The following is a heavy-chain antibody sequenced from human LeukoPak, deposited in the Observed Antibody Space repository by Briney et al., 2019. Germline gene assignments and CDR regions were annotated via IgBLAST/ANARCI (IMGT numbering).Heavy chain of an antibody. D-gene: IGHD2-2*01. CDR2: INHSGST. J-gene: IGHJ5*02. CDR1: GGSFSGYY. V-gene: IGHV4-34*01. CDR3: ARGWCSSTSCRGKANWFDP. Sequence: SETLSLTCAVYGGSFSGYYWSWIRQPPGKGLEWIGEINHSGSTNYNPSLKSRVTISVDTSKNQFSLKLSSVTAADTAVYYCARGWCSSTSCRGKANWFDPWGQGTLVTVSS.